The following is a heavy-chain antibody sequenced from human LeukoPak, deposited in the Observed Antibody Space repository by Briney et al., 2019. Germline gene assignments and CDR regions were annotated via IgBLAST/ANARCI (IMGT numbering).Heavy chain of an antibody. CDR1: GFTFDDYA. Sequence: PGGSLRLSCAASGFTFDDYAMHWVRQAPGKGLEWVSGISWNSGSIGYADSVKGRFTISRDNAKNSLYLQMNSLRAEDTALYYCAKSSLQERRPFDYWGQGTLVTVSS. D-gene: IGHD1-1*01. V-gene: IGHV3-9*01. CDR3: AKSSLQERRPFDY. J-gene: IGHJ4*02. CDR2: ISWNSGSI.